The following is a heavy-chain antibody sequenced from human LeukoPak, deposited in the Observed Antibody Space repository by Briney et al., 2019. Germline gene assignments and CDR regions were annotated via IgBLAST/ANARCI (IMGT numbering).Heavy chain of an antibody. D-gene: IGHD3-16*02. CDR1: GYAFTNYV. V-gene: IGHV1-18*01. J-gene: IGHJ4*02. Sequence: ASVKVSCKASGYAFTNYVISWVRQAPGQGLEWMGWISPYNGNTDYAEKLQDRVTMTADTSTSTVYIELQSLRSDDTAVYYCARELPVWGSYRYFGYWGQGTVVTVSS. CDR2: ISPYNGNT. CDR3: ARELPVWGSYRYFGY.